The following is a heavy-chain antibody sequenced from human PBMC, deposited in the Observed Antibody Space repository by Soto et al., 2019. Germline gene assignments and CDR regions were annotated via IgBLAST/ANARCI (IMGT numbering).Heavy chain of an antibody. V-gene: IGHV1-24*01. CDR3: ATSSVLIGESVSMDY. CDR1: VYTLTELS. Sequence: ASVTVSCKVSVYTLTELSMHWVRQAPGKGLEWMGGFDPEDGETIYAQKFQGRVTMTEDTSTDTAYMELSSLRSEDTAVYYCATSSVLIGESVSMDYWGQGTLVTVSS. D-gene: IGHD2-8*01. J-gene: IGHJ4*02. CDR2: FDPEDGET.